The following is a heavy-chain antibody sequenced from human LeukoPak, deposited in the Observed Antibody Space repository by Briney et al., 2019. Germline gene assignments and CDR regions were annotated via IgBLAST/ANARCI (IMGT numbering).Heavy chain of an antibody. CDR2: ISPYNSDTNT. J-gene: IGHJ6*04. D-gene: IGHD3-10*01. CDR1: GYTFNRYG. CDR3: ARDYAPRLLRGVSGPKKDDNMDV. Sequence: ASVKVSCKTSGYTFNRYGISWVRQAPGQGLEWMGWISPYNSDTNTKYAQNLQGRVTMTTDTSTSTAYMELRSLRSDDTAVYYCARDYAPRLLRGVSGPKKDDNMDVWGKGTTVTVSS. V-gene: IGHV1-18*01.